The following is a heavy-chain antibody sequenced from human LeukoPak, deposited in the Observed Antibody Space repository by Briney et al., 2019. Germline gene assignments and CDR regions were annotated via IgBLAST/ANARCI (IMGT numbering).Heavy chain of an antibody. V-gene: IGHV3-9*01. CDR2: ISWNSGSI. CDR1: GFTFDDYA. J-gene: IGHJ6*02. CDR3: ARDLGQPSGYSSSWYYYYYGMDI. Sequence: GRSLRLSCAASGFTFDDYAMHWVRQAPGKGLEWVSGISWNSGSIGYADSVKGRFTISRDNAKNSLYLQMNSLRAEDTAVYYCARDLGQPSGYSSSWYYYYYGMDIWGQGTTVTVSS. D-gene: IGHD6-13*01.